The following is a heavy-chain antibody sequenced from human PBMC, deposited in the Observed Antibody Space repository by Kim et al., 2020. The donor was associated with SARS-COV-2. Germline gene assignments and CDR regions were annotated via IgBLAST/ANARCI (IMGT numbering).Heavy chain of an antibody. CDR1: GASFSRYS. V-gene: IGHV4-59*01. Sequence: SETLSLTCTVSGASFSRYSWTWIRQPPGKGLEWIGHISDTAKVDYNPSLRGRITVSVDTSQRQISLKLRSATAADTAIYYCVGTYMFVGHVRIELPGSALSFGHWGQGVPVTVSS. D-gene: IGHD1-1*01. CDR3: VGTYMFVGHVRIELPGSALSFGH. J-gene: IGHJ4*02. CDR2: ISDTAKV.